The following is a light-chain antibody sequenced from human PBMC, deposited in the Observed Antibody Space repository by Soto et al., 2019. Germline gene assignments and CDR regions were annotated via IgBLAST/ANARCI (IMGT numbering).Light chain of an antibody. Sequence: DIQMTQSPSSLSASVGDRVTITCQASQDISNYLNWYQQKPGKAPKLLIYDASNLETGVPSRFSGSGSGTDFIITISSRQHQDIATYYCQQYDNLPPLTFGGGTKVEIK. CDR2: DAS. V-gene: IGKV1-33*01. CDR3: QQYDNLPPLT. CDR1: QDISNY. J-gene: IGKJ4*01.